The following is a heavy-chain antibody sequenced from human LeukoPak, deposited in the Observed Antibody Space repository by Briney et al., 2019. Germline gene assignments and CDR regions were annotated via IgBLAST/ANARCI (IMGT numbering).Heavy chain of an antibody. V-gene: IGHV4-59*01. D-gene: IGHD3-22*01. CDR2: IYYSGST. CDR1: GGSISSYY. CDR3: ARCYYDSSGYYAAY. J-gene: IGHJ4*02. Sequence: SETLSLTCTVSGGSISSYYWTWIRQPPGKGPEWIGYIYYSGSTNYNPSLKSRVTISVDTSKNQFSLKLSSVTAADTAVYYCARCYYDSSGYYAAYWGQGTLVTVSS.